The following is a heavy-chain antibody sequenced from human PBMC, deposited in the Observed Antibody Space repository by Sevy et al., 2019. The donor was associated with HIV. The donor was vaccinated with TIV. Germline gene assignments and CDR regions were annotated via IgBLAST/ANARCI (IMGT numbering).Heavy chain of an antibody. V-gene: IGHV3-30*18. CDR3: AKDGGWYNYAPSDY. D-gene: IGHD1-1*01. CDR1: GFIFSTYG. J-gene: IGHJ4*02. Sequence: GGFLRLSCAASGFIFSTYGMHWVRQAPGKGLEWVAVISYDGFKTYYADSMKGRFTISRDNSKNTLYLQMNSLRVEDTALYFCAKDGGWYNYAPSDYWGLGTLVTVSS. CDR2: ISYDGFKT.